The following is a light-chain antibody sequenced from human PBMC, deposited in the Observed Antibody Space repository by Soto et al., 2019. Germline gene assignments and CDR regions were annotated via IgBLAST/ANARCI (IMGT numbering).Light chain of an antibody. V-gene: IGKV1-5*01. CDR1: QSISSW. CDR3: QQYHNYWT. J-gene: IGKJ1*01. CDR2: DAS. Sequence: DIQMPQSPSTLSASVGDRVTITCRASQSISSWLAWYQQKPGKAPKLLIYDASSLETGVPSRFRGSGSGTEFTLTISSLQAADFATYYCQQYHNYWTFGQGTKVDIK.